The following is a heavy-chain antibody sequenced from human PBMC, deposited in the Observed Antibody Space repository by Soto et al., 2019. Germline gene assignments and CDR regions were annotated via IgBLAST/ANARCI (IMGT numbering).Heavy chain of an antibody. J-gene: IGHJ4*02. CDR2: VNPANGYT. CDR3: ARLITGTVGVDY. Sequence: QVQLVQSGAGVKKPGASVTVSCKGSGYIFSSYAMHWVRQAPGQRLEWMGWVNPANGYTKYSQTSQGRVTITWDTSASTGCMDLSGLRSRDTAVDYGARLITGTVGVDYWGQGPLVTVSS. D-gene: IGHD1-20*01. CDR1: GYIFSSYA. V-gene: IGHV1-3*01.